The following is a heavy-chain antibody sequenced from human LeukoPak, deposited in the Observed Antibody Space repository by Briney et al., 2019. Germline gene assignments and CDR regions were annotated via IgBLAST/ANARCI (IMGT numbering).Heavy chain of an antibody. D-gene: IGHD1-1*01. CDR1: GGTFSSYA. CDR2: IIPIFGTA. V-gene: IGHV1-69*13. CDR3: ARGLSTTSDYFDY. J-gene: IGHJ4*02. Sequence: SVKVSCKASGGTFSSYAISWVRQAPGQGLEWMGGIIPIFGTANYAQKFQGRVTITADESTSTAYMELSSLRSEDTAVYYRARGLSTTSDYFDYWGQGTLVTVSS.